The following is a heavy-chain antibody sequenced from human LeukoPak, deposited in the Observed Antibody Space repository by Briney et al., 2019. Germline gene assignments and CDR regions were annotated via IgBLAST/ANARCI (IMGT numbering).Heavy chain of an antibody. CDR1: GFTFGDYA. CDR2: ISYDGSNK. CDR3: AKTRNSYYYGMDV. J-gene: IGHJ6*02. V-gene: IGHV3-30-3*02. Sequence: GGSLRLSCTASGFTFGDYAMGWVRQAPGKGLEWVAVISYDGSNKYYADSVKGRFTISRDNSKNTLYLQMNSLRAEDTAVYYCAKTRNSYYYGMDVWGQGTTVTVSS.